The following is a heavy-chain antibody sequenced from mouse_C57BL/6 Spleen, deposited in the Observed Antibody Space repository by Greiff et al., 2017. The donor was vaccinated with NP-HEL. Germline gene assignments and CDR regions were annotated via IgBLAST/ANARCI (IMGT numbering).Heavy chain of an antibody. Sequence: QVQLQQSGAELVKPGASVKLSCKASGYTFTEYTIHWVKQRSGQGLEWIGWFYPGSGSIKYNEKFKDKATLTADKSSSTVYMELSRLTSEDSAVYFCARHEPYPYYGSSQGAMDYWGQGTSVTVSS. CDR2: FYPGSGSI. J-gene: IGHJ4*01. CDR1: GYTFTEYT. D-gene: IGHD1-1*01. V-gene: IGHV1-62-2*01. CDR3: ARHEPYPYYGSSQGAMDY.